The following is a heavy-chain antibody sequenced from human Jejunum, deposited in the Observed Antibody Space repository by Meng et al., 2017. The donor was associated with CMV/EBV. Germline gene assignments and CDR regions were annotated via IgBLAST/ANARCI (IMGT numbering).Heavy chain of an antibody. Sequence: SFSKYGLHWVRQAPGKGLEWVSAISGSDGSTYYTDSVKGRFTISRDNSKNTLYLQMNSLRAEDTALYYCARLIPSNFDYWGQGTLVTVSS. V-gene: IGHV3-23*01. D-gene: IGHD2-8*01. CDR2: ISGSDGST. CDR3: ARLIPSNFDY. CDR1: SFSKYG. J-gene: IGHJ4*02.